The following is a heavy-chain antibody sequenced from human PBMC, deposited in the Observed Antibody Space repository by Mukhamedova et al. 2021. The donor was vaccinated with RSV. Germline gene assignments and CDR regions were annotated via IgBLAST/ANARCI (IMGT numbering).Heavy chain of an antibody. D-gene: IGHD3-10*01. J-gene: IGHJ4*02. Sequence: GVGWIRQPPGKALEWLALIYWDDDKRYSPSLKNRLTITKDTSKNQVVLTMTNMDPVDTATYFCAHFSPSYYGSGSPDSWGQGTLVT. CDR3: AHFSPSYYGSGSPDS. CDR2: IYWDDDK. V-gene: IGHV2-5*02. CDR1: G.